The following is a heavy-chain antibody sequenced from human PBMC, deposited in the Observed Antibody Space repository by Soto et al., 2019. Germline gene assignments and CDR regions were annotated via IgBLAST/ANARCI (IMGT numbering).Heavy chain of an antibody. J-gene: IGHJ3*02. Sequence: GESLVMSWSTSVYSFISYWVAWVRQKPGKGLEWMGTFYPGDSTSTYSPSFQGQVTISVDKSISTAYLHLSSLKASDTAMYYCARIIGYCRNNDCSWTFDIWGQGTTVTVSS. CDR2: FYPGDSTS. CDR1: VYSFISYW. V-gene: IGHV5-51*01. D-gene: IGHD2-2*03. CDR3: ARIIGYCRNNDCSWTFDI.